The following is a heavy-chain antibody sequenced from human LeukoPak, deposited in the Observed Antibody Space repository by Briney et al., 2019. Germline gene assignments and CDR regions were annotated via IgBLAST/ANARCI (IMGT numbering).Heavy chain of an antibody. V-gene: IGHV3-23*01. CDR2: ISGSGGST. CDR3: AKGEYDSSGYYYHGGADY. D-gene: IGHD3-22*01. Sequence: PGGSLRLSCAASGFTFSSYAMNWVRQAPGKGLEWVSAISGSGGSTYYADSVKGRFTISRDNSKNTLYLQMNSLRAEDTAVYYCAKGEYDSSGYYYHGGADYWGQGTLVTVSS. J-gene: IGHJ4*02. CDR1: GFTFSSYA.